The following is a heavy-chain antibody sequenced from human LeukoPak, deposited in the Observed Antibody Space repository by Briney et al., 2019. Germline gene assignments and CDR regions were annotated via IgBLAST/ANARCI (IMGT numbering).Heavy chain of an antibody. CDR2: ISYDGNNK. CDR3: AKDIDYSSSSFDY. CDR1: GFTFNRYT. V-gene: IGHV3-30*04. D-gene: IGHD6-6*01. Sequence: PGGSLRLSCAASGFTFNRYTMHWVRQAPGTGLQWVAAISYDGNNKFYTDSVRGRFTISRDNSKITLYLQMNSLRAEDTAVYYCAKDIDYSSSSFDYWGQGTLVTVSS. J-gene: IGHJ4*02.